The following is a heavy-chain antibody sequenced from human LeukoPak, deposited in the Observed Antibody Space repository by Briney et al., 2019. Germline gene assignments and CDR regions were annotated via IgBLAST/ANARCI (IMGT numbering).Heavy chain of an antibody. CDR1: GFTFDDFA. V-gene: IGHV3-9*01. Sequence: AGGSLRLSCAASGFTFDDFAMHWVRQSPGKGLEWVSGISWNSDTTAYADSMKGRFTISRDNANNSLYLLMNSLRSEDTAFYYCAKAPHYYTSATYWDYFENWGQGSLVTVSS. J-gene: IGHJ4*02. D-gene: IGHD3-10*01. CDR2: ISWNSDTT. CDR3: AKAPHYYTSATYWDYFEN.